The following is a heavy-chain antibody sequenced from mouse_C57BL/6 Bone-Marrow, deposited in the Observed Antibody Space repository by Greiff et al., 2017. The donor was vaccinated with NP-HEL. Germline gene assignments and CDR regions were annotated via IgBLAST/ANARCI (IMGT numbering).Heavy chain of an antibody. V-gene: IGHV1-50*01. CDR1: GYTFTSYW. J-gene: IGHJ2*01. CDR3: ARSHYYGSSYPYVDY. CDR2: IDPSDSYT. D-gene: IGHD1-1*01. Sequence: QVQLQQPGAELVKPGASVQLSCKASGYTFTSYWMQWVKQRPGQGLEWIGEIDPSDSYTNYNQKFKGKATLTVDTSSRTAYMQLSSLTSEDSAVYYCARSHYYGSSYPYVDYWGQGTTLTVSS.